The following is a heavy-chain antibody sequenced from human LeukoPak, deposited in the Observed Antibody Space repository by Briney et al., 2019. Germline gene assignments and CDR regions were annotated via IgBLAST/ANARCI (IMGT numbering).Heavy chain of an antibody. D-gene: IGHD6-25*01. CDR3: ARPQTGGDALNI. V-gene: IGHV3-20*04. CDR1: GFTFDDYG. Sequence: GGSLRLSCAASGFTFDDYGMSWVRQAPGKGLEWVSGISWNGGSTGYADSVKGRFTISRDSAKNSLYLQMNSLRAEDTALYYCARPQTGGDALNIWGQGTMVTVSS. J-gene: IGHJ3*02. CDR2: ISWNGGST.